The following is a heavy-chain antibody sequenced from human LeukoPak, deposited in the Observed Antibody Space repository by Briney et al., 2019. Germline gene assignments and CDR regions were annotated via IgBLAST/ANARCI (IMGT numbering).Heavy chain of an antibody. CDR3: ARDTRYCRGGRCYSGMAV. J-gene: IGHJ6*02. CDR2: IYHSGST. V-gene: IGHV4-30-2*01. CDR1: GDSISSDGYS. D-gene: IGHD2-15*01. Sequence: SETLSLTCAVSGDSISSDGYSWSWIRQPPGKGLEWIGYIYHSGSTYYTPSLESRVPISVDRSKNQFSLKLSSVTAADTAVYYCARDTRYCRGGRCYSGMAVWGQGTTVTVSS.